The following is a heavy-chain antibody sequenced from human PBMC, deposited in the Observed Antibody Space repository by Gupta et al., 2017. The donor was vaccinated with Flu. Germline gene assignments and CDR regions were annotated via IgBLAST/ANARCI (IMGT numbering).Heavy chain of an antibody. CDR1: GFTFSSYG. D-gene: IGHD4-17*01. Sequence: QVQLVESGGGVVQPGRSLRLSCAASGFTFSSYGMHWVRQAPGTGLEWVAVIWYDGSNKYYADSVKGRFTISRDNSKNTLYLQMNSLRAEDTSVYYCARVGGNYTVTTPYYYYGMDVWGQGTTVTVSS. CDR2: IWYDGSNK. J-gene: IGHJ6*02. V-gene: IGHV3-33*01. CDR3: ARVGGNYTVTTPYYYYGMDV.